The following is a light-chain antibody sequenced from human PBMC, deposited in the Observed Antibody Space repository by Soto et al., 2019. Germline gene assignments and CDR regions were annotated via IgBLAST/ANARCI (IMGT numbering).Light chain of an antibody. CDR3: QQYDNALWT. CDR1: ESVISS. V-gene: IGKV3-20*01. J-gene: IGKJ1*01. Sequence: TRSPDSLSLSPGERATLSCRASESVISSLAWYQHKPGQAPRLLIYSASNRATGVPDRFSSSGSGTDFTLTISRLEPEDFAVYYCQQYDNALWTFGQGIKV. CDR2: SAS.